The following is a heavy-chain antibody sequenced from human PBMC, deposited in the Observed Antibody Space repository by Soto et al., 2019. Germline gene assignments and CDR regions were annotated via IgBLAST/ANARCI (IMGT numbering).Heavy chain of an antibody. CDR1: GGTFNTYA. CDR3: AREVQVHTPAFVY. D-gene: IGHD3-10*01. Sequence: QVQLVQSGAEMKKPGSSVKVSCQSSGGTFNTYAMNWVRQAPGQGPEWMGDISPMFGAANYAPKFQGRVTITADESTATSYMQLSSLTSEYTALYFCAREVQVHTPAFVYWGQGTLVTVSS. CDR2: ISPMFGAA. J-gene: IGHJ4*02. V-gene: IGHV1-69*19.